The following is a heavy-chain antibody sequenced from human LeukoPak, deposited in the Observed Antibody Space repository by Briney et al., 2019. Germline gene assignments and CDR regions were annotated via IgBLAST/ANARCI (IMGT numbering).Heavy chain of an antibody. Sequence: GGSLRLSCAASGFTFSSYWMHWVRQAPGKGLVWVSRISSDGSSTTYADSVKGRFTISRDNAKNTLYLQMNSLRAEDTAVYYCARGYSGSYRVDYWGEGTLVTVSS. V-gene: IGHV3-74*01. CDR3: ARGYSGSYRVDY. J-gene: IGHJ4*02. D-gene: IGHD1-26*01. CDR2: ISSDGSST. CDR1: GFTFSSYW.